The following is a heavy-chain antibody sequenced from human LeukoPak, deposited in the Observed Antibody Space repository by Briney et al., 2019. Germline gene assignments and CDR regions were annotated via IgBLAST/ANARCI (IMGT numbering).Heavy chain of an antibody. CDR2: ISTSGSSV. V-gene: IGHV3-48*03. CDR1: GFSFSTYE. J-gene: IGHJ4*02. Sequence: PGGSLRLSCVASGFSFSTYEMNWVRQAPGKGLEWVAYISTSGSSVYYADSLKGRFTVSRDNAKSSLFLQVDSLTVADTAVYYCARVGREVTRGYFDDWGQGTLVAVSS. D-gene: IGHD2-21*02. CDR3: ARVGREVTRGYFDD.